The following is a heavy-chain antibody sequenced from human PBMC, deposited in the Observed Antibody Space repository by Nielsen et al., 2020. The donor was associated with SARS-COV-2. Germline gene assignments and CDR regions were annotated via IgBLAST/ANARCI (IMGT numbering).Heavy chain of an antibody. Sequence: GESLKISCAASGFTFSSYAMSWVRQAPGKGLEWVSTISDISTYYADSVKGRFTISRDNSRSTLYLQMNSLRADDTAVYYCAKGPYYGDYDNWGQGTLVTVSS. CDR3: AKGPYYGDYDN. CDR2: ISDIST. D-gene: IGHD4-17*01. J-gene: IGHJ4*02. V-gene: IGHV3-23*01. CDR1: GFTFSSYA.